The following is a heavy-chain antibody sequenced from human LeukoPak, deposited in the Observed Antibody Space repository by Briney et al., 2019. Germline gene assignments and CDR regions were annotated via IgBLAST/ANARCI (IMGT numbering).Heavy chain of an antibody. CDR2: INSDWSST. Sequence: GGSLRLSCAASRFTSSSYSMHWVRPAPGKGLVWVSRINSDWSSTSYAYSVKGRFTISRDNAKNTLYLQMNSLRAEDTAVYYCARVYYEDPLDYWGQGTLVTVTS. V-gene: IGHV3-74*01. CDR3: ARVYYEDPLDY. CDR1: RFTSSSYS. D-gene: IGHD3-22*01. J-gene: IGHJ4*02.